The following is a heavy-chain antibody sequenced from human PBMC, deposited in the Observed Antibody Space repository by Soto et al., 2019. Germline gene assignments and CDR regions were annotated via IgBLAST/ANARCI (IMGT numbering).Heavy chain of an antibody. CDR3: TSDTFGARDS. D-gene: IGHD3-10*01. CDR1: GFAFSSEW. Sequence: EVQLVESGGGLVQPGGSLRLSCAASGFAFSSEWMHWVRQAPGKGLVWVSRSDPYDTGITYADSVKCRFTSSRDNAKNTLYLQMNSLRAEDTAVYYCTSDTFGARDSWGQGTLVTVSS. CDR2: SDPYDTGI. J-gene: IGHJ4*02. V-gene: IGHV3-74*01.